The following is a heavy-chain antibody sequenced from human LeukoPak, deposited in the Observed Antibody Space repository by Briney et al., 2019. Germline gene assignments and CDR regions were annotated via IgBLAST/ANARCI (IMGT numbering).Heavy chain of an antibody. CDR1: GGTFSSYA. CDR3: TRGHDYGDYTFDY. Sequence: GASVKVSCKASGGTFSSYAISWVRQAPGQGLEWMGGIIPIFGTANYAQKFQGRVTITADESTSTAYMELSSLRSEDTAVYYGTRGHDYGDYTFDYWGQGTLVTVSS. V-gene: IGHV1-69*13. D-gene: IGHD4-17*01. CDR2: IIPIFGTA. J-gene: IGHJ4*02.